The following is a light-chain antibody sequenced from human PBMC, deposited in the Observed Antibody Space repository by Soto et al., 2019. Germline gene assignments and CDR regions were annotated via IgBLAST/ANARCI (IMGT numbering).Light chain of an antibody. CDR1: QSVSSSY. CDR2: GAS. Sequence: EIALTQSPGTLSLSPGERATLSCRASQSVSSSYLAWYQQKPGQAPRLLIYGASTRATGIPARFSGSGSGTDFTLTISSLQPEDFAVYYCQQDYNLPLTFGQGTKVDNK. CDR3: QQDYNLPLT. J-gene: IGKJ1*01. V-gene: IGKV3D-7*01.